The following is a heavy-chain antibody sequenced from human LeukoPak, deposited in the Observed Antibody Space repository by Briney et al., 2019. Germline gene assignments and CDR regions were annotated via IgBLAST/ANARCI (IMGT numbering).Heavy chain of an antibody. CDR1: GFTFSGYW. CDR3: ARDAFRGMDV. V-gene: IGHV3-74*01. J-gene: IGHJ6*02. Sequence: PGGSLRLSCAASGFTFSGYWMHWVRQAPGKGLVWVSHINSDGSSTNYADSVKGRFTISRDNAKNTLYLQMHSLRAEDTAVYYCARDAFRGMDVWGQGTTVTVSS. CDR2: INSDGSST.